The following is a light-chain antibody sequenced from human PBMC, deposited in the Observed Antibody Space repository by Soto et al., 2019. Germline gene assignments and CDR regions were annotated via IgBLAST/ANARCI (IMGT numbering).Light chain of an antibody. CDR2: GAS. Sequence: DIQMTQSPSSLSASVGDRVTITCRASQSISNFLTWYQQKPGKAPNLLIYGASSLQSGVPSRFSGSGAGTDFTLAITSPQPQDLPTCYCQQSYNSPPYDVGLGTRLEIK. J-gene: IGKJ2*01. CDR1: QSISNF. CDR3: QQSYNSPPYD. V-gene: IGKV1-39*01.